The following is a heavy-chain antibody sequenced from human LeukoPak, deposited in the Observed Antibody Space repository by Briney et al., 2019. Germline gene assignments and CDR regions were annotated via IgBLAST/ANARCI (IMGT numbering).Heavy chain of an antibody. D-gene: IGHD6-19*01. CDR2: IYYTGGT. V-gene: IGHV4-59*08. J-gene: IGHJ4*02. Sequence: SETLSLTCTDSGGSIGSNYWTRIRQPPGKELEYIGYIYYTGGTNYNPSLKSRVTISVDTSKNQFSLKLTSVTAADTAVYFCAKYGNSGWVIDNWGQGTLVTVSS. CDR1: GGSIGSNY. CDR3: AKYGNSGWVIDN.